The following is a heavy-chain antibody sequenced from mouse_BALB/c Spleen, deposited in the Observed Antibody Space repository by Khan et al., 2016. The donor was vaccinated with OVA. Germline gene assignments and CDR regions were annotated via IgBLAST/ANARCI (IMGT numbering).Heavy chain of an antibody. CDR3: ARSYVYGYYFDQ. J-gene: IGHJ2*01. Sequence: EVELVESGGGLVQPGGSRKLSCVASGFTFSSFGMHWVRQAPEKGLEWVAYISGDSYTIYYTDTVKGRFTISRDNPKNTLFLQMTSLRSEDMAMYYCARSYVYGYYFDQWGQGTTLTASS. CDR2: ISGDSYTI. V-gene: IGHV5-17*02. D-gene: IGHD1-1*01. CDR1: GFTFSSFG.